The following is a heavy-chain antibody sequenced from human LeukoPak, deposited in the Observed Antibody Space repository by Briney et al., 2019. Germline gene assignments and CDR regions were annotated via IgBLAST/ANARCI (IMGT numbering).Heavy chain of an antibody. V-gene: IGHV3-21*01. CDR2: ISSSSSYI. J-gene: IGHJ6*03. Sequence: GGSLRLSCAASGFTFSSYSMNWVRQASGKGLEWVSSISSSSSYIYYADSVKGRFTISRDNAKNSLYLQMNSLRAEDTAVYYCSGRAPPTFYYYMDVWGKGTTVTVSS. D-gene: IGHD1-14*01. CDR3: SGRAPPTFYYYMDV. CDR1: GFTFSSYS.